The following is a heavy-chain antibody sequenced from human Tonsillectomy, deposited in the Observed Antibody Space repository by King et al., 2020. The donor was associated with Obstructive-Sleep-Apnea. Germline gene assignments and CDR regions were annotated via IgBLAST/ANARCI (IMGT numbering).Heavy chain of an antibody. CDR3: ARGGDIVVVTTAMRSWYFDL. CDR1: GFSFSSYW. CDR2: IKQDGIEK. Sequence: VQLVESGGGLVQPGGSLRLSCAASGFSFSSYWMSWVRQALGKGLEWVANIKQDGIEKYYVDSVKGRFTISRDNAQNSLYLQMNSLRADDTAVYYCARGGDIVVVTTAMRSWYFDLWGRGTLVTVSS. V-gene: IGHV3-7*01. D-gene: IGHD2-2*01. J-gene: IGHJ2*01.